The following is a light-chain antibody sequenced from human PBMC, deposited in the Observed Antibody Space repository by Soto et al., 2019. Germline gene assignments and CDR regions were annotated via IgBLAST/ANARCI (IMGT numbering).Light chain of an antibody. CDR1: QTISNW. Sequence: IQPTQSPSSLSASVGDRVTMTCRASQTISNWLAWYQQRPGKAPQLLISDASRLESGVPSRFSGSGSGTEFTLTISSLQPDDSATYYCQQYKSYSPRTFGQGTKVDIK. V-gene: IGKV1-5*01. CDR2: DAS. CDR3: QQYKSYSPRT. J-gene: IGKJ1*01.